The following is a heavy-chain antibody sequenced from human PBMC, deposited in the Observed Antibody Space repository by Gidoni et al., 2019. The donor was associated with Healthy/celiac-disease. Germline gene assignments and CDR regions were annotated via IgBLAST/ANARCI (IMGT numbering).Heavy chain of an antibody. CDR3: AKGPGNY. CDR1: GYTFTGYY. J-gene: IGHJ4*02. D-gene: IGHD3-10*01. CDR2: INPNSGGT. V-gene: IGHV1-2*02. Sequence: QVQLVQSGAAVKKPGASVTVSCKASGYTFTGYYMHWVRQAPGQGLEWMGWINPNSGGTNYAQKCQGRVTMTRDTSISTAYMELSRLRADDTAVYYCAKGPGNYWGQGTLVTVSS.